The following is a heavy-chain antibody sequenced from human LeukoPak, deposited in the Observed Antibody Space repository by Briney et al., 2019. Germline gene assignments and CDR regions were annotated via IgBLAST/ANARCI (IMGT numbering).Heavy chain of an antibody. V-gene: IGHV4-59*08. Sequence: PLETLSLTCTVSGGSISCYYWSWIRQPPGKGLEWIGYIYYSGSTNYNPSLKSRVTISVDTSKNQFSLKLSSVTAADTAVYYCARHSPSGYYYYGMDVWGQGTTVTVSS. CDR3: ARHSPSGYYYYGMDV. CDR2: IYYSGST. J-gene: IGHJ6*02. D-gene: IGHD1-26*01. CDR1: GGSISCYY.